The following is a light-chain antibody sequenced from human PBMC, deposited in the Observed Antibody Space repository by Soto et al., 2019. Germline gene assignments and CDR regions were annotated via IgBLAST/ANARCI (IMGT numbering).Light chain of an antibody. J-gene: IGLJ2*01. CDR3: GSKAGSNKHVV. Sequence: QSVLTQPPSVSGAPGQRVTISCTGSSSDIGAGYDVHWYQQHPGKAPKLLISEVTKRPSGVPDRFSGSKSGNTASLTVSGLQADDEADYYCGSKAGSNKHVVFGGGTKVTVL. CDR2: EVT. CDR1: SSDIGAGYD. V-gene: IGLV1-40*01.